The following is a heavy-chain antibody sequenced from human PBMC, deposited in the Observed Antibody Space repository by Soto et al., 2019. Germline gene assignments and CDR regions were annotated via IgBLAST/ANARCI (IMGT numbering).Heavy chain of an antibody. D-gene: IGHD6-19*01. CDR3: AKDVHSIAVAGTRLDY. J-gene: IGHJ4*02. CDR2: ISGSGGST. CDR1: GFTFSSYA. Sequence: GGSLRLSGAASGFTFSSYAMSWVRQAPGKGLEWVSAISGSGGSTYYADSVKGRFTISRDNSKNTLYLQMNSLRAEDTAVYYCAKDVHSIAVAGTRLDYWGQGTLVTVSS. V-gene: IGHV3-23*01.